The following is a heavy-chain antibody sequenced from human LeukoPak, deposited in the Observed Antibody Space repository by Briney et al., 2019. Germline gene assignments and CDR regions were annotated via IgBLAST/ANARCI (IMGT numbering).Heavy chain of an antibody. Sequence: ASVTVSCKASGYTFTSYGISWVRQAPGQGLEWMGWISAYNGNTNYAQKLQGRVTMTTDTSTSTAYMELRSLRSDDTAVYYCARDSPYYDILTGYYIGDYWGQGTLVTVSS. CDR2: ISAYNGNT. CDR1: GYTFTSYG. CDR3: ARDSPYYDILTGYYIGDY. D-gene: IGHD3-9*01. V-gene: IGHV1-18*04. J-gene: IGHJ4*02.